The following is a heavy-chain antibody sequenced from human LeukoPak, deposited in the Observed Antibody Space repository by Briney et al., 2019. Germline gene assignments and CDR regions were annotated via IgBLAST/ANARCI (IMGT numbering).Heavy chain of an antibody. CDR3: ARDSVREIFSNPWIYDSSGYHFDY. Sequence: PGGSLRLSCAASGFTFRSYSMNWVRQAPGKGLAWVSSISSSSSYIYYADSVKGRFTISRDNAKNSLYLQMNSLRAEDTAVYYCARDSVREIFSNPWIYDSSGYHFDYWGQGTLVTVSS. V-gene: IGHV3-21*01. CDR1: GFTFRSYS. CDR2: ISSSSSYI. J-gene: IGHJ4*02. D-gene: IGHD3-22*01.